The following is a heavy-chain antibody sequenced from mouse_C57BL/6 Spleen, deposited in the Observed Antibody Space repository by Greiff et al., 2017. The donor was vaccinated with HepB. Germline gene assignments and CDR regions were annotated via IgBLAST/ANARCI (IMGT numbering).Heavy chain of an antibody. CDR2: IYPGSGST. Sequence: VQLQQPGAELVKPGASVKMSCKASGYTFTSYWITWVKQRPGQGLEWIGDIYPGSGSTNYNEKFKSKATLTVDTSSSTAYMQLSSLTSEDSAVYYCARGPDYDGSSSYFDYWGQGTTLTVSS. V-gene: IGHV1-55*01. D-gene: IGHD1-1*01. CDR3: ARGPDYDGSSSYFDY. CDR1: GYTFTSYW. J-gene: IGHJ2*01.